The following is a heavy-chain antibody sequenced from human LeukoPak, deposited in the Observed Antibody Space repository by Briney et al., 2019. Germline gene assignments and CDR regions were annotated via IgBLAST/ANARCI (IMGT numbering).Heavy chain of an antibody. CDR2: IYHSGST. CDR1: GGSISSGGYS. J-gene: IGHJ4*02. Sequence: SETLSLTCAVSGGSISSGGYSWSWIRQPPGKGLEWIGYIYHSGSTYYNPSLKSRVTMSVDTSKNQFSLKLSTVTAADTAVYYCARGKSKFDYWGQGTLVTVSS. V-gene: IGHV4-30-2*05. CDR3: ARGKSKFDY.